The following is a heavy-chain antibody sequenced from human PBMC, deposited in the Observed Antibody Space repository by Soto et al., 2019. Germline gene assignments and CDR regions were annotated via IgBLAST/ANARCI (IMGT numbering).Heavy chain of an antibody. D-gene: IGHD3-3*01. CDR3: ARGEVLWPIFGVVIGGVRFDP. Sequence: QVQLVQSGAEVKKPGSSVKVSCKASGGTFSSYAISWVRQAPGQGLEWMGGIIPIFGTANYAQKFQGRVTITADESTSTAYMELSSLRSEDTAVYYCARGEVLWPIFGVVIGGVRFDPWGQGTLVTVSS. J-gene: IGHJ5*02. CDR1: GGTFSSYA. V-gene: IGHV1-69*12. CDR2: IIPIFGTA.